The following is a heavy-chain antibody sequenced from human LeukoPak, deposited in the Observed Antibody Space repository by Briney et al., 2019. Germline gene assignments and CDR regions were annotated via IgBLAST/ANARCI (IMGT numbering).Heavy chain of an antibody. D-gene: IGHD5-12*01. CDR2: IYYSGST. J-gene: IGHJ4*02. Sequence: GSLRLSCAASGFTFSSYSMNWVRQAPGKGLEWVGSIYYSGSTYYNPSLKSRVTISVDTSKNQFSLKLSSVTAADTAVYYCARSGYDFSQWGQGTLVTVSS. CDR3: ARSGYDFSQ. V-gene: IGHV4-59*04. CDR1: GFTFSSYS.